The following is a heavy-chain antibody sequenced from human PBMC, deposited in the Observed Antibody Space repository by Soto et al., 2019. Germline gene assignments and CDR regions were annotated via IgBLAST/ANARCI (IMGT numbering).Heavy chain of an antibody. Sequence: LRLSCAASGFTFSSYAMSWVRQAPGKGLEWVSAISGSGGSTYYADSVKGRFAISRDNSKNTLYLQMNSLRAEDTAVYYCAKESEQLVLYYGMDVWGQGTTVTVSS. D-gene: IGHD6-13*01. CDR1: GFTFSSYA. CDR3: AKESEQLVLYYGMDV. J-gene: IGHJ6*02. V-gene: IGHV3-23*01. CDR2: ISGSGGST.